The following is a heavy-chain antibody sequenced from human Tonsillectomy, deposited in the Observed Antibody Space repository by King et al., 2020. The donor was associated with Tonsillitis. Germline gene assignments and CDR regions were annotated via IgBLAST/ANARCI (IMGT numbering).Heavy chain of an antibody. CDR2: TYYRSKWYY. CDR1: GDSVSSNSAA. CDR3: ARGHYGSGSYFADGRYYFDY. J-gene: IGHJ4*02. D-gene: IGHD3-10*01. V-gene: IGHV6-1*01. Sequence: VQLQESGPGLMKPSQTLSLTCAISGDSVSSNSAAWDWIRQSPSRGLEWLGRTYYRSKWYYDYAVSVNSRITITPDTSKNQFSLQLDSVTPEDTAIYFCARGHYGSGSYFADGRYYFDYWGQGTLVTVSS.